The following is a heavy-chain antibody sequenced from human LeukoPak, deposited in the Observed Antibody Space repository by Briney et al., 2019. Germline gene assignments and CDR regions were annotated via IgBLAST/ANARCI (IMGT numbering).Heavy chain of an antibody. J-gene: IGHJ4*02. Sequence: GGSLRLSCAASGFTFDDYAMHWVRQAPGKGLEWVSGISWNSGSIGYADSVKGRSTISRDNAKNSLYLQMNSLRAEDMALYYCAKDYCSGGSCYYFDYWGQGTLVTVSS. V-gene: IGHV3-9*03. CDR2: ISWNSGSI. CDR1: GFTFDDYA. D-gene: IGHD2-15*01. CDR3: AKDYCSGGSCYYFDY.